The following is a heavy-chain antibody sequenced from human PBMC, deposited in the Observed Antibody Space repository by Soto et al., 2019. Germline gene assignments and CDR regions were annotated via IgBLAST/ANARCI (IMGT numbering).Heavy chain of an antibody. CDR1: GFTFSSYA. CDR2: ISGSGGST. J-gene: IGHJ3*02. Sequence: GGSLRLSCAASGFTFSSYAMSWVRQAPGKGLEWVSAISGSGGSTYYADSVKGRFTISRDNSKNTLYLQMNSLRAEDTAVYYCAKDHLITIFGVAHQTDAFDIWGQGTMVTVSS. D-gene: IGHD3-3*01. V-gene: IGHV3-23*01. CDR3: AKDHLITIFGVAHQTDAFDI.